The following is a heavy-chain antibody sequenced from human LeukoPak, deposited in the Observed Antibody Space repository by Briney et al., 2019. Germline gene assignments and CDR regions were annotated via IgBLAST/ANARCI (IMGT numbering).Heavy chain of an antibody. Sequence: PSETLSLTCTVSGGSISSHYWSWIRQPPGKGLEWIGYIYYSGSTNYNPSLKSRVTISVDTSNNQFSLKLSSVTAADTAVYYCARASDYFGWYYFDYWGQGTLVTVSS. J-gene: IGHJ4*02. D-gene: IGHD5-12*01. CDR3: ARASDYFGWYYFDY. CDR2: IYYSGST. CDR1: GGSISSHY. V-gene: IGHV4-59*11.